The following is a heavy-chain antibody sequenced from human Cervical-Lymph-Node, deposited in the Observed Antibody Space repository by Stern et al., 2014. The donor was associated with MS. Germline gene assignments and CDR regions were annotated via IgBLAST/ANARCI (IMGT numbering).Heavy chain of an antibody. J-gene: IGHJ4*02. Sequence: EVQLVESGAEVKKPGESLKISCKGSGYSFTANWIAWVRQMPGKGLERMGILYPGDSDTRYSPSFQGQVTISADKSISTAYLQWSSLKASDTAMYYCARDYGDYAFDYWGQGTLVTVSS. V-gene: IGHV5-51*01. CDR2: LYPGDSDT. CDR1: GYSFTANW. CDR3: ARDYGDYAFDY. D-gene: IGHD4-17*01.